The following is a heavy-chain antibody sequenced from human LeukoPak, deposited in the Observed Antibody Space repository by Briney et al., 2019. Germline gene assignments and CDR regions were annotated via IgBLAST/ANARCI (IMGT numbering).Heavy chain of an antibody. CDR3: ASGVYYYDSSGERDDAFDI. J-gene: IGHJ3*02. CDR1: GYSFTSYW. V-gene: IGHV5-51*01. CDR2: IYPCDSDT. D-gene: IGHD3-22*01. Sequence: GESLKISCKGSGYSFTSYWIGWGRPMPGKGLEWRGIIYPCDSDTIYSPSFQGQVTISADKSISTAYLQWSSLKASDTAMYYCASGVYYYDSSGERDDAFDIWGQGTMVTVSS.